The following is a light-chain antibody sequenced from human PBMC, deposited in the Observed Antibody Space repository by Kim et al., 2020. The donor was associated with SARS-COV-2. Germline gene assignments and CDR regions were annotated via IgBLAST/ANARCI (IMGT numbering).Light chain of an antibody. CDR2: WAS. J-gene: IGKJ2*01. V-gene: IGKV4-1*01. CDR3: QQYYSTPYT. Sequence: RATINCKSSQSVLYSSNNKNYLAWYQQKPGQPPKLLIYWASTRESGFPDRFSGSGSGTDFTLTISSLQAEDVAVYYCQQYYSTPYTFGQGTKLEI. CDR1: QSVLYSSNNKNY.